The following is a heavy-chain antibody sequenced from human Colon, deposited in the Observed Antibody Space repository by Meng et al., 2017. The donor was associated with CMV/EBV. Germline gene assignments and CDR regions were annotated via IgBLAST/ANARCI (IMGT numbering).Heavy chain of an antibody. D-gene: IGHD2-2*01. Sequence: GESLKISCAGSGFTFDSYAMTWVRQAPGKGLEWVSLIYSGVSRTYYADSVRGRFTISRDDSKNTLYLQMNSLRAEDTAIYYCAKPQGYHSYYYQYGMDVWGRGTAVTVSS. CDR3: AKPQGYHSYYYQYGMDV. CDR2: IYSGVSRT. CDR1: GFTFDSYA. J-gene: IGHJ6*02. V-gene: IGHV3-23*03.